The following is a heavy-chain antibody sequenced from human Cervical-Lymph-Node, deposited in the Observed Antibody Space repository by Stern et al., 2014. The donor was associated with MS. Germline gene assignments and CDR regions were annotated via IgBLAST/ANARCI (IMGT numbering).Heavy chain of an antibody. CDR1: GGTFSNYA. V-gene: IGHV1-69*06. Sequence: QVQLVQSGAEVKKPGSSVNVSCKASGGTFSNYAMDWVRHAPGQGLVWMGGLIPLFGTTHLTQPFQGPVTFTSDKYTALTFLELSSLRSGDTAVYYCVLQTLGATYWGQGTLVTVSS. CDR2: LIPLFGTT. J-gene: IGHJ4*02. D-gene: IGHD3-10*01. CDR3: VLQTLGATY.